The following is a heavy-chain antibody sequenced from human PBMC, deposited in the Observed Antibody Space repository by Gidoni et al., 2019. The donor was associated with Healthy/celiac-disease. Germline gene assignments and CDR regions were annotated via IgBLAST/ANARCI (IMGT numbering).Heavy chain of an antibody. CDR3: ASSRIAAAYSY. Sequence: STNYNPSLKSRVTLSVDTSKNQFSLKLSSVTAADTAVYYCASSRIAAAYSYWGQGTLVTVSS. D-gene: IGHD6-13*01. J-gene: IGHJ4*02. V-gene: IGHV4-34*01. CDR2: ST.